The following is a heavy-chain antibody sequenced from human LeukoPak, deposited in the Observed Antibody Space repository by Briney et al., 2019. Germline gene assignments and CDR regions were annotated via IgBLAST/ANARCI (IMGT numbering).Heavy chain of an antibody. D-gene: IGHD3-10*01. Sequence: GGSLRLSCAASGFAFSTFATTWVRQAPGKGLEWVSTIVRSGDTTYYTDSVKGRFTVSRDNSKNTLYLQMNSPRAEDTAVYYCAKDAVAPGSSGDFFDYWGLGTLVTVSS. V-gene: IGHV3-23*01. J-gene: IGHJ4*02. CDR2: IVRSGDTT. CDR1: GFAFSTFA. CDR3: AKDAVAPGSSGDFFDY.